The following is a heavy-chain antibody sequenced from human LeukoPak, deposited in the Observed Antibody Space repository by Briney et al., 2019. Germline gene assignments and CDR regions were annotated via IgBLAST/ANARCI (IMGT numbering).Heavy chain of an antibody. V-gene: IGHV4-34*01. CDR1: GGSFSGYC. Sequence: PSETLSLTCAVYGGSFSGYCWSWIRQPPGKGLEWIGEINHSGSTNYNPSLKSRVTISVDTSKNQFSLKLSSVTAADTAVYYCARGSSAYPLTWFDYWGQGTLVTVSS. CDR2: INHSGST. CDR3: ARGSSAYPLTWFDY. D-gene: IGHD2-2*01. J-gene: IGHJ4*02.